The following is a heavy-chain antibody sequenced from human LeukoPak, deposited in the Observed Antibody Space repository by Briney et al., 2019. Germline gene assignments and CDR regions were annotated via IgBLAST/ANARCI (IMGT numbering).Heavy chain of an antibody. D-gene: IGHD2-2*02. Sequence: ASVTVSCKASGYTFTGYYMHWVRQAPGQGLEWMGWINPKRGDTNYAQKFQGRVTMTRDTSISTAYMELSRLRSDDTAVYYCARGPRYCSSTSCYRRYYYYYYMDVWGKGTTVTASS. V-gene: IGHV1-2*02. CDR1: GYTFTGYY. CDR3: ARGPRYCSSTSCYRRYYYYYYMDV. J-gene: IGHJ6*03. CDR2: INPKRGDT.